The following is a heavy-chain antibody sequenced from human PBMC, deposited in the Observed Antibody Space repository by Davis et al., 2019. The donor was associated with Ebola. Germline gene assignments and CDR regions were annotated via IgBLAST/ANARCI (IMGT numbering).Heavy chain of an antibody. Sequence: ASVKVSCKVSGYTLTELSMHWVRQAPGKGLEWMGGFDPEDGETIYAQKFQGRVTMTEDTSTDTAYMELSSLRSEDTAVYYCATLIVVVPAAIRASWWFDPWGQGTLVTVSS. D-gene: IGHD2-2*01. CDR1: GYTLTELS. CDR2: FDPEDGET. CDR3: ATLIVVVPAAIRASWWFDP. J-gene: IGHJ5*02. V-gene: IGHV1-24*01.